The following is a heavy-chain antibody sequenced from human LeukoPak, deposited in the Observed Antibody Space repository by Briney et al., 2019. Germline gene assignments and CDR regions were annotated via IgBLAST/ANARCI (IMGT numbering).Heavy chain of an antibody. CDR1: CGSISSSSYH. D-gene: IGHD3-10*01. V-gene: IGHV4-39*01. CDR2: IFYSGSI. CDR3: ARPSYGSAPG. Sequence: SETVSLLRTVSCGSISSSSYHWGWIRQPPGKGLEWFGSIFYSGSIYYNPSLKSRVTISVDTSKNQFSLKLSSVTAADTAVYYCARPSYGSAPGWGQGTLVPVS. J-gene: IGHJ4*02.